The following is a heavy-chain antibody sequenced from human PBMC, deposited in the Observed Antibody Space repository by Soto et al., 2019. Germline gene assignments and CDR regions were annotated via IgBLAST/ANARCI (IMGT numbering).Heavy chain of an antibody. CDR1: GGSISSSSYY. J-gene: IGHJ3*02. Sequence: QLQLQESGPGLVKPSETLSLTCTVSGGSISSSSYYWGWIRQPPGKGLEWIGSIYYSGSTYYNPSLKSRVTISVDMSKNQFSPKLSSVTAADTAVYYCARDFSSFGEYAFDIWGQGTMVTVSS. V-gene: IGHV4-39*02. D-gene: IGHD3-10*01. CDR3: ARDFSSFGEYAFDI. CDR2: IYYSGST.